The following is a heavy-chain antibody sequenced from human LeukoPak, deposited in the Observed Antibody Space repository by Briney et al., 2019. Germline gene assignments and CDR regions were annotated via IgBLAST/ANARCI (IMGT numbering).Heavy chain of an antibody. CDR3: AKDSLAAAATLRNVDYYYGMDV. Sequence: GGSRRLSCAASGFTFSSYAMSWVRQAPGKGLEWVSAISGSGGSTYYADSVKGRFTISRDNSKNTLYLQMNSLRAEDTAVYYCAKDSLAAAATLRNVDYYYGMDVWGQGTTVTVSS. V-gene: IGHV3-23*01. CDR1: GFTFSSYA. J-gene: IGHJ6*02. CDR2: ISGSGGST. D-gene: IGHD6-13*01.